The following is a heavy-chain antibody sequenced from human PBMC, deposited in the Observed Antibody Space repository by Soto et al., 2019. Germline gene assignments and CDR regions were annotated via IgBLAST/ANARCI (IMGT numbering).Heavy chain of an antibody. Sequence: PSETLSLTCAVYGGSFSGYYWSWIRQPPGKGLEWIGEINHSGSTNYNPSIKSRVTISVDTSKNQFSLKLSSVTAEDTAVYYCESGAFGYHARFAYWGQGTLVTVSS. D-gene: IGHD3-22*01. V-gene: IGHV4-34*01. CDR2: INHSGST. J-gene: IGHJ4*02. CDR3: ESGAFGYHARFAY. CDR1: GGSFSGYY.